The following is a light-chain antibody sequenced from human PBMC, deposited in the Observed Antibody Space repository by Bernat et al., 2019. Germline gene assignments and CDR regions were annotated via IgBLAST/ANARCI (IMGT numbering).Light chain of an antibody. Sequence: DIQMTQSPSSLSASVGDRVTITCRATQAISKYLAWVQQKPGKASKSLIYGASTLFSWVPSRFSGSGSETDFTLTISSLQPEDSATYYCQQYDRYPLAFGGGTKVEVK. J-gene: IGKJ4*01. V-gene: IGKV1-16*01. CDR1: QAISKY. CDR2: GAS. CDR3: QQYDRYPLA.